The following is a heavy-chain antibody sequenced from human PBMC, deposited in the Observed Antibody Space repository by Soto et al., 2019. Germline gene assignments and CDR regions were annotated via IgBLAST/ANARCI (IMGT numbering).Heavy chain of an antibody. CDR2: IRSKAYGGTT. V-gene: IGHV3-49*04. CDR1: GFTFGDYA. CDR3: TRENGGGSSSPTYYYYMDV. D-gene: IGHD6-6*01. J-gene: IGHJ6*03. Sequence: GGSLRLSCTASGFTFGDYAMSWVRQAPGKGLEWVGFIRSKAYGGTTEYAASVKGRFTISRDDSKSIAYLQMNSLKTEDTAVYYCTRENGGGSSSPTYYYYMDVWGKGTTVTVSS.